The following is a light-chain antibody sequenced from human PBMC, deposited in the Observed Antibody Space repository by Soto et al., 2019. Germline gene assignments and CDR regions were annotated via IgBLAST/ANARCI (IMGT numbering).Light chain of an antibody. CDR1: SSNLGDNT. Sequence: QSVLTQPPSASGTPGQRVTISCSTSSSNLGDNTVNWYQHVPGTAPKLLIYSYDPRPSGVPDRFSGSRSGTSASLAISGLQSEDEADYYCAAWDATLDGYVFGTGTKVTVL. CDR3: AAWDATLDGYV. V-gene: IGLV1-44*01. J-gene: IGLJ1*01. CDR2: SYD.